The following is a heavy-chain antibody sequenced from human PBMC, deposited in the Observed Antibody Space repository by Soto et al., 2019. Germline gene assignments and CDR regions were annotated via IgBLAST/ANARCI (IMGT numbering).Heavy chain of an antibody. D-gene: IGHD2-21*02. J-gene: IGHJ6*02. CDR3: TREGDPRNYYYYGMDV. Sequence: SETLSLTCTVSGGSVSSGTYYWSWIRQPPGKGLEWIGYIHDSGIANYNPSLMGRVTISADTSKNQFSLKLRSVTAADTAVYYCTREGDPRNYYYYGMDVWGQGTMVTVSS. V-gene: IGHV4-61*01. CDR2: IHDSGIA. CDR1: GGSVSSGTYY.